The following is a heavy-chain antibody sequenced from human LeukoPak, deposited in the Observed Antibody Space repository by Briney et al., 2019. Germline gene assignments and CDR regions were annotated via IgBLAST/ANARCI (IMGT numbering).Heavy chain of an antibody. CDR1: GGSFSGYY. V-gene: IGHV4-34*01. CDR3: ARGGRCGYSYGYLGRYFDY. CDR2: INHSGST. Sequence: SETLSLTCAVYGGSFSGYYWSWIRQPPGKGLEWIGEINHSGSTNYNPSLKSRVTISVDTSKNQFSLKLSSVTAADTAVYYCARGGRCGYSYGYLGRYFDYWGQGTLVTVSS. J-gene: IGHJ4*02. D-gene: IGHD5-18*01.